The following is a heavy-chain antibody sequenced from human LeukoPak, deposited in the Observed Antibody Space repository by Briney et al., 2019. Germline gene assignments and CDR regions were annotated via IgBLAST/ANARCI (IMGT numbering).Heavy chain of an antibody. D-gene: IGHD5-18*01. CDR3: AKGSGIQLWLLFDY. Sequence: PGGSLRLSCVASGFSFSSYAMNWVRQAPGKGPEWVAAIWSDGRRIYYADSVKGRFTISRDDSKNTLYLQMNSLRAEDTAVYYCAKGSGIQLWLLFDYWGQGTLVTVSS. CDR1: GFSFSSYA. CDR2: IWSDGRRI. J-gene: IGHJ4*02. V-gene: IGHV3-33*06.